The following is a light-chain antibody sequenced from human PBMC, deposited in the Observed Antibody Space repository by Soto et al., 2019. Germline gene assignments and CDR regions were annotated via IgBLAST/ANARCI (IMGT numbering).Light chain of an antibody. Sequence: EIVLTQSPATLSLFPGERATLSCRASQSVSSDLAWYQQKPGQAPRLLIYDVSNRATGIPARFSGSGSGTDFTLTISSLEPEDFAVYYCQQRSNWPSTFGQGTKLAIK. CDR3: QQRSNWPST. CDR1: QSVSSD. CDR2: DVS. V-gene: IGKV3-11*01. J-gene: IGKJ2*01.